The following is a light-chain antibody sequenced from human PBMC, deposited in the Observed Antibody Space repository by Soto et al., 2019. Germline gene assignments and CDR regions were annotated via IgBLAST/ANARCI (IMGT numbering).Light chain of an antibody. Sequence: DIQMTQSPSSLSVSVGDTVTITCRASQDISNYLAWYQQKPGSVPKVLIYAASTLPSGVPSRFSASGSGTYFTLTISSLQPEDVATYYCQKYNSAPLTFGGGTKVEIK. V-gene: IGKV1-27*01. CDR3: QKYNSAPLT. CDR1: QDISNY. CDR2: AAS. J-gene: IGKJ4*01.